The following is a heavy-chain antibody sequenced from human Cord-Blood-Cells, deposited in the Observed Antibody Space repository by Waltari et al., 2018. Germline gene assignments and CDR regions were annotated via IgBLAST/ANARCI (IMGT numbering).Heavy chain of an antibody. CDR3: ARGYCSSTSCYNWFDP. V-gene: IGHV4-34*01. CDR1: GGSFSGYY. CDR2: INHSGST. D-gene: IGHD2-2*01. J-gene: IGHJ5*02. Sequence: QVQLQQWGAGLLKPSEPLSLTCAVYGGSFSGYYWSWLRQPPGKGLEWIGEINHSGSTNYNPSLESRVTISVDTSKNQFSLKLSSVTAADTAVYYCARGYCSSTSCYNWFDPWGQGTLVTVSS.